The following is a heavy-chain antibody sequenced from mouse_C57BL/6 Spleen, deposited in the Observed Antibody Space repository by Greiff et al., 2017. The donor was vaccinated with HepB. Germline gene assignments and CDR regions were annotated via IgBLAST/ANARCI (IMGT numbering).Heavy chain of an antibody. V-gene: IGHV1-47*01. J-gene: IGHJ3*01. CDR3: ARRYGSSYGWFAY. CDR2: FHPYNDDT. Sequence: VNVVESGAELVKPGASVKMSCKASGYTFTTYPIEWMKQNHGKSLEWIGNFHPYNDDTKYNEKFKGKATLTVEKSSSTVYLGLSRLTSDDSAVYYCARRYGSSYGWFAYWGQGTLVTVSA. CDR1: GYTFTTYP. D-gene: IGHD1-1*01.